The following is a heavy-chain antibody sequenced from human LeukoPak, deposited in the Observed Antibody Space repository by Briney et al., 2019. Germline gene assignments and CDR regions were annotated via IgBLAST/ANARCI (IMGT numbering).Heavy chain of an antibody. V-gene: IGHV3-30-3*01. CDR1: GFTFSSYA. Sequence: GGSLRLSCAASGFTFSSYAMHWVRQAPGKGLEWVAVISYDGSNKYYADSVKGRFTISRDSSKNTLYLQMNSLRAEDTAVYYCARATPRHTDYWGQGTLVTVSS. CDR3: ARATPRHTDY. J-gene: IGHJ4*02. CDR2: ISYDGSNK.